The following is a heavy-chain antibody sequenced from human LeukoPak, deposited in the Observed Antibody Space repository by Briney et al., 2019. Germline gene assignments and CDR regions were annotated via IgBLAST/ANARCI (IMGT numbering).Heavy chain of an antibody. V-gene: IGHV1-2*02. CDR1: GDTFTGYY. Sequence: ASVKVSCKASGDTFTGYYMHRVRQAPGEGLEWMGWINPNSGGTNYAQKFQGRVTMTRDTSISTAYMELSRLRSDDTAVYYCARSGTYYYDSSGPRYFDYWGQGTLVTVSS. CDR3: ARSGTYYYDSSGPRYFDY. J-gene: IGHJ4*02. CDR2: INPNSGGT. D-gene: IGHD3-22*01.